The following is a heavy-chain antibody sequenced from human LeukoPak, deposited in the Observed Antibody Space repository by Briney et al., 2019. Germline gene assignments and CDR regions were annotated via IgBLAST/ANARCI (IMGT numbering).Heavy chain of an antibody. CDR3: ARGLAVFSGGDPGYWFDP. CDR2: MNPNSGNT. D-gene: IGHD2-21*01. V-gene: IGHV1-8*03. Sequence: ASVKVSCKASGYTFTSYDINWVRQATGQGPEWMAWMNPNSGNTGYAQKFQGRVAITRNTSISTAYMELSSLRSEDTAVYYCARGLAVFSGGDPGYWFDPWAPGTLVTVSS. CDR1: GYTFTSYD. J-gene: IGHJ5*02.